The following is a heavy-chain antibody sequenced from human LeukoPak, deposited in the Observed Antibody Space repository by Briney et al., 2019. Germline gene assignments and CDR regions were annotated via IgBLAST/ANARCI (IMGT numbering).Heavy chain of an antibody. D-gene: IGHD1-7*01. Sequence: GGSLRLSCAASGFTFSYAWMSWVRQAPGKGLEWVGRIKSQTDGGTTDYAAPVKGRFTISRDDSKNTLYLQMNSLKTEDTAVYYCAKDERNWNYNLASQTYDWGQGTLVTVSS. J-gene: IGHJ4*02. CDR3: AKDERNWNYNLASQTYD. CDR2: IKSQTDGGTT. V-gene: IGHV3-15*01. CDR1: GFTFSYAW.